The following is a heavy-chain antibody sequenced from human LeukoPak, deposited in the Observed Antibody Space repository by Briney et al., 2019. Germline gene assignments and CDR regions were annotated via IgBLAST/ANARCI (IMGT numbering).Heavy chain of an antibody. V-gene: IGHV4-61*09. CDR2: IYTSGST. Sequence: SETLSLTCTVSGGSISSGDYYWSWIRQPAGKGLEWIGHIYTSGSTNNNPSLKSRLTLSLDTSKNRFSLKLTSVTAADTAVYYCARQTGSGLFILPGGQGTLVTVSS. D-gene: IGHD3/OR15-3a*01. CDR1: GGSISSGDYY. CDR3: ARQTGSGLFILP. J-gene: IGHJ4*02.